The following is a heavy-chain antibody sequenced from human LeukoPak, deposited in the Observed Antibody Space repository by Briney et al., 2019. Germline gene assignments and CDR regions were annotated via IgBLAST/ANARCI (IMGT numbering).Heavy chain of an antibody. J-gene: IGHJ4*02. V-gene: IGHV3-23*01. CDR1: GFTFSSYA. Sequence: AGGSLRLSCAASGFTFSSYAMSWVRQAPGKGLEWVSTVSDSGSRTYYADSVKGRFTISRDNSENTLYLQMNSLRAEDTAVYYCAKDLGLTMVRGVIIGFDYWGQGTLVTVSS. CDR2: VSDSGSRT. D-gene: IGHD3-10*01. CDR3: AKDLGLTMVRGVIIGFDY.